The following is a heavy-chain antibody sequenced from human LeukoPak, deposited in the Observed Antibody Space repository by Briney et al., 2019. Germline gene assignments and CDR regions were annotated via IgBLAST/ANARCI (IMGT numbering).Heavy chain of an antibody. CDR1: GGSISSGGYY. CDR3: ASSPQFGGKYYFDY. Sequence: SETLSLTRTVSGGSISSGGYYWSWIRQHPGKGLEWIGYIYYSGSTYYNPSLKSRVTISVDTSKNQFSLKLSSVTAADTAVYYCASSPQFGGKYYFDYWGQGTLVTVSS. D-gene: IGHD3-10*01. CDR2: IYYSGST. V-gene: IGHV4-31*03. J-gene: IGHJ4*02.